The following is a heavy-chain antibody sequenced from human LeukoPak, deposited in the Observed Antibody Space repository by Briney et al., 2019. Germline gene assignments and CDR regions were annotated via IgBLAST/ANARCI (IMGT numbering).Heavy chain of an antibody. CDR2: ISTSSSDT. CDR1: GFTFSDYY. J-gene: IGHJ4*02. D-gene: IGHD2-2*01. V-gene: IGHV3-11*05. CDR3: ARDHGAVVPVADFDY. Sequence: GGSLRLSCAASGFTFSDYYMSWIRQPPGKGLEWVSYISTSSSDTNYADSVKGRFTISRDNAKNSLFLQMNSLRAEDTAVYYCARDHGAVVPVADFDYWGQGTLVTVSS.